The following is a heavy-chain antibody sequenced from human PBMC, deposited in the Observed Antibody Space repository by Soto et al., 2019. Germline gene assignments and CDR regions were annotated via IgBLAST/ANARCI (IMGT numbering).Heavy chain of an antibody. Sequence: SVKVSFKASCYTFTNYGITWVRQAPVQGLEWMGWITASNGNTNYAREIQGRLTLTRDTSTNTASMELRSLRYDDTAVYYCARGASCSSTSCYDNFHYGLAVWGQGTTVTVPS. V-gene: IGHV1-18*01. J-gene: IGHJ6*02. D-gene: IGHD2-2*01. CDR3: ARGASCSSTSCYDNFHYGLAV. CDR2: ITASNGNT. CDR1: CYTFTNYG.